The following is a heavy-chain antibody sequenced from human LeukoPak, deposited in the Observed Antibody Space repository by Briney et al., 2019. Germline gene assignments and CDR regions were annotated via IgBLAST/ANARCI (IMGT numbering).Heavy chain of an antibody. J-gene: IGHJ3*01. Sequence: SETLSLTCTVSGGSISSYYWSWIRQPPGKGLEWIGYIYYSGSTNYNPSLKSRVTISVDTSKNQFSLKLSSVTAADTAVYYCARLPIVVVPSTSFDVWGQGTMVTVSS. CDR2: IYYSGST. V-gene: IGHV4-59*08. D-gene: IGHD2-2*01. CDR3: ARLPIVVVPSTSFDV. CDR1: GGSISSYY.